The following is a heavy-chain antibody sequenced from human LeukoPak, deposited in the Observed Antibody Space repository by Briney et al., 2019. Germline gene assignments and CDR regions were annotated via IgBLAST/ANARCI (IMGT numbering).Heavy chain of an antibody. J-gene: IGHJ4*02. D-gene: IGHD7-27*01. V-gene: IGHV3-7*01. CDR3: AKDQDVEPNWGNDY. CDR1: GFTFSSYW. Sequence: GGSLRLSCAASGFTFSSYWMSWVRQAPGKGLEWVANIKQDGSQKYYVDSVKGRFSISRDNAKNSLYLQMNSLRAEDTAVYYCAKDQDVEPNWGNDYWGQGTLVTVSS. CDR2: IKQDGSQK.